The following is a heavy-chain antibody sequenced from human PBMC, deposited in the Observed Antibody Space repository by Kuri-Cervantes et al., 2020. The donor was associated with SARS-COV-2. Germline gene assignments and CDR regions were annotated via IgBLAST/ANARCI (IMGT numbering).Heavy chain of an antibody. CDR2: IYYSGST. Sequence: GSLRLSCTVSGGSISSSSYYWGWIRQPPGKGLEWIGSIYYSGSTYYNPSLKSRVTISVDRSKNQFSLKLSSVTAADTAVYYCARGRYYYDSSGYYYVPTGDVWGKGTTVTVSS. J-gene: IGHJ6*04. CDR3: ARGRYYYDSSGYYYVPTGDV. V-gene: IGHV4-39*07. CDR1: GGSISSSSYY. D-gene: IGHD3-22*01.